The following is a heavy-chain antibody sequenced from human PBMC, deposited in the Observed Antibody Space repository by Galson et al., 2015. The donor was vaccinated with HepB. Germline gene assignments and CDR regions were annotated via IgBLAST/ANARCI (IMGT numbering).Heavy chain of an antibody. CDR3: AREGVAVDDFWSGPYYYYYGMDV. V-gene: IGHV3-7*03. D-gene: IGHD3-3*01. Sequence: SLRLSCAASGFTFSSYWMSWVRQAPGKGLEWVANIKQDGSEKYYVDSVKGRFTISRDNAKNSLYLQMNSLRAEDTAVYYCAREGVAVDDFWSGPYYYYYGMDVWGQGTTVTVSS. CDR2: IKQDGSEK. J-gene: IGHJ6*02. CDR1: GFTFSSYW.